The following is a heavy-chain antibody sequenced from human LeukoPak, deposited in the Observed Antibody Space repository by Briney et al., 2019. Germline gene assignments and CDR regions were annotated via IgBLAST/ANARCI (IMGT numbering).Heavy chain of an antibody. Sequence: ASVKVSCKASGGTFSSYAISWVRQSPGQGLEWMGRIIPILGIANYAQKFQGRVTITADKSTSTAYMELSSLKASDTAMYYCARHNRGARCSSTSCQYYMDVWGKGTTVTVSS. CDR3: ARHNRGARCSSTSCQYYMDV. CDR2: IIPILGIA. D-gene: IGHD2-2*01. J-gene: IGHJ6*03. V-gene: IGHV1-69*04. CDR1: GGTFSSYA.